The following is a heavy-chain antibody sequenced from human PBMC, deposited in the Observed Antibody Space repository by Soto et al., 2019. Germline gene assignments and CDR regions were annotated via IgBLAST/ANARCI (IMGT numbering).Heavy chain of an antibody. CDR3: ARGEAEVVVVVAATNFDY. Sequence: GGSLRLSCAASGFTFSSYSMNWVRQAPGKGLEWVSSISSSSSYIYYADSVKGRFTISRDNAKNSLYLQMNSLRAEDTAVYYCARGEAEVVVVVAATNFDYWGQGTLVTVSS. CDR2: ISSSSSYI. CDR1: GFTFSSYS. D-gene: IGHD2-15*01. V-gene: IGHV3-21*01. J-gene: IGHJ4*02.